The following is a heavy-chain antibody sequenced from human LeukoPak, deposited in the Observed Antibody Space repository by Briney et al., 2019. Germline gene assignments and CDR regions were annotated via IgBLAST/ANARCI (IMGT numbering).Heavy chain of an antibody. Sequence: GGSLRLSCAASGLTFRNFAMSWVRQAPGKGLEWLAVTSGDEDSTHYADSVRGRFVISTDNSKNSLFLQMNSLRADGTAVYYCTIDLMTGFSSGWHFGYWGQGTLVTVSS. V-gene: IGHV3-23*01. CDR2: TSGDEDST. CDR3: TIDLMTGFSSGWHFGY. CDR1: GLTFRNFA. J-gene: IGHJ4*02. D-gene: IGHD6-19*01.